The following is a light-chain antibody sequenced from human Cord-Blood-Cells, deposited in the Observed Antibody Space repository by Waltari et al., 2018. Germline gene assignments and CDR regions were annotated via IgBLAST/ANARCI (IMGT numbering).Light chain of an antibody. CDR3: QQSYSTRWT. Sequence: DIQMTQSPSSLSASVGDRVXXSCRASQSISSYLNWYQQKPGKAPKLLIYAASSLQSGVPSRFSGSGSGTDFTLTISSLQPEDFATYYCQQSYSTRWTFGQGTKVEIK. CDR2: AAS. V-gene: IGKV1-39*01. J-gene: IGKJ1*01. CDR1: QSISSY.